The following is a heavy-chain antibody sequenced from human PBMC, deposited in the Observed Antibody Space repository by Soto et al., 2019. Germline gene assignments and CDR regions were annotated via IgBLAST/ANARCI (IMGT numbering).Heavy chain of an antibody. Sequence: QVQLQESGPGLVLPSETLSLTCTVSGGSMNSYYWTWVRQPPGKGLEWIGYVYDSGTSKYNASLENRITMSLDKSRNQFSLSLSYVTAADTAVYFCARYSPPKKSFDSNPGWLDPWGQGTLVAVSS. V-gene: IGHV4-59*01. D-gene: IGHD2-21*01. J-gene: IGHJ5*02. CDR1: GGSMNSYY. CDR3: ARYSPPKKSFDSNPGWLDP. CDR2: VYDSGTS.